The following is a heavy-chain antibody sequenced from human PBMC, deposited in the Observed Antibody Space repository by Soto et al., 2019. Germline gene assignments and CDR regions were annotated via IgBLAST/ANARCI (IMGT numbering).Heavy chain of an antibody. CDR2: IDHDGPT. CDR1: GFTFSNYW. V-gene: IGHV3-74*01. J-gene: IGHJ4*02. Sequence: EVQLVESGGGLVQPGGSLRLFCAGSGFTFSNYWMHWVRQAPGKGLEWVSRIDHDGPTDYAESVRGRFTISRDNAENTLYLQMNSLRPEDTAVYYCVRDSHGDYWGQGTLVTVSS. CDR3: VRDSHGDY.